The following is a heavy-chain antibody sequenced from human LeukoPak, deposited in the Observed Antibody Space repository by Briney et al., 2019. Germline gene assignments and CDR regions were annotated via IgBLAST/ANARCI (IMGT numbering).Heavy chain of an antibody. J-gene: IGHJ4*02. D-gene: IGHD3-16*01. CDR1: GFTFSNAW. CDR2: IKSKTDGGTT. Sequence: PGGSLRLSCAASGFTFSNAWMSWVRQAPGKGLEWVGRIKSKTDGGTTDYAAPVKGRFTISRDDSKNALYLQMNSLKTEDTAVYYCTTDTDGGYFDYWGQGTLVTVSS. V-gene: IGHV3-15*01. CDR3: TTDTDGGYFDY.